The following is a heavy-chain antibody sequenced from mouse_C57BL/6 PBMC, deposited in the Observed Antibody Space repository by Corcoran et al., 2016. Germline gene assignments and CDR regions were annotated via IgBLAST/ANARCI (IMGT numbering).Heavy chain of an antibody. CDR2: IWWDYYQ. CDR1: GFSLSYFGRG. V-gene: IGHV8-8*01. J-gene: IGHJ4*01. CDR3: ARIYDGFYYAMDY. Sequence: QVTLKESGPGILQPSQTLSLTCSFPGFSLSYFGRGVGCIRQPSGRGREWLAHIWWDYYQYYNPALKIRLTIFKDTSKNQVFLKMDNVDTADTATYYCARIYDGFYYAMDYWGQGTSVTVSS. D-gene: IGHD2-3*01.